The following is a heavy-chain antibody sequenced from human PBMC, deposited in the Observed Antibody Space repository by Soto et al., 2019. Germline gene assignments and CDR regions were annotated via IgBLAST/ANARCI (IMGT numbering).Heavy chain of an antibody. Sequence: PGGSLILSCAASGFTFSSYGMHWVRQAPGKGLEWVAVISYDGSNKYYADSVKGRFTISRDNSKNTLYLQMNSLRAEDTAVYYCAKSYYYDSSVYYTDYWGQGTLVTVSS. CDR3: AKSYYYDSSVYYTDY. J-gene: IGHJ4*02. V-gene: IGHV3-30*18. D-gene: IGHD3-22*01. CDR1: GFTFSSYG. CDR2: ISYDGSNK.